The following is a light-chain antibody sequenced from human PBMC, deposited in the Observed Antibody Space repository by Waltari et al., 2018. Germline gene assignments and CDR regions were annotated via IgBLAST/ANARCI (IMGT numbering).Light chain of an antibody. V-gene: IGKV1-12*01. CDR2: AAS. CDR1: QGLSSF. Sequence: DIQMTQSPSSVSASIGDRVTITCRASQGLSSFLAWYQQKPGKAPRLLIYAASTLQSGVPPRFSGSGSGTDFTLTINNLQPEDFATYFCQQGDSFPYTFGGGTKVDIK. CDR3: QQGDSFPYT. J-gene: IGKJ4*01.